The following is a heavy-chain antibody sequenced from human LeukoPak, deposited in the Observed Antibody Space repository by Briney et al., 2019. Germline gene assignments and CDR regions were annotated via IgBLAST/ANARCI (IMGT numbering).Heavy chain of an antibody. D-gene: IGHD2-15*01. V-gene: IGHV3-21*01. CDR3: ARDPQYCSGGSCYSFDY. Sequence: EGSLRLSCAASGFTFSTYSKNWVRQAPGKGLEWISSIISSSSYIYYADSVKGRFTISRDNAKNSLYLQMNSLRAEDTSVYYCARDPQYCSGGSCYSFDYWGQGTLVTVSS. CDR2: IISSSSYI. CDR1: GFTFSTYS. J-gene: IGHJ4*02.